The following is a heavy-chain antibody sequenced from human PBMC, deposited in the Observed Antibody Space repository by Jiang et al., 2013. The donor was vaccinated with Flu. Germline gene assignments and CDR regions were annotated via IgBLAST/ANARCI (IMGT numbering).Heavy chain of an antibody. CDR3: ARADVLGYCSGGSCGGFDP. D-gene: IGHD2-15*01. V-gene: IGHV1-69*15. Sequence: GAEVKKPGSSVKVSCKASGGTFSSYAISWVRQAPGQGLEWMGTIIPIFGTANYAQKFQGRVTITADESTSTAYMELSSLRSEDTAVYYCARADVLGYCSGGSCGGFDPWGQGTLVTVSS. J-gene: IGHJ5*02. CDR2: IIPIFGTA. CDR1: GGTFSSYA.